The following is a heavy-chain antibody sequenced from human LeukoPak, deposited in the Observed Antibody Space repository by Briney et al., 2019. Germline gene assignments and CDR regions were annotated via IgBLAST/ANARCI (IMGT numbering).Heavy chain of an antibody. CDR1: RFTFSNYW. V-gene: IGHV3-7*01. J-gene: IGHJ4*02. CDR3: ARSGPYQLPPRPIDY. Sequence: VGSLRLSCAASRFTFSNYWMSWARQAPGRGLEWVANIDQDGSKKYYVDSVKGRFTISRDNPKNSLYLQMNSLRAEDTAVYFCARSGPYQLPPRPIDYWGQGTLVTVSS. CDR2: IDQDGSKK. D-gene: IGHD2-2*01.